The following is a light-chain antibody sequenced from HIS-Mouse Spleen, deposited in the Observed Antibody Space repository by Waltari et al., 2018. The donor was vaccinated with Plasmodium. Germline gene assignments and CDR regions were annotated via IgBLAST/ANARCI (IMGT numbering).Light chain of an antibody. Sequence: QSALTQPPSASGSPGQSVTISCTGTSSDVGGYNYVSWYQQHPGKAPKLMIYEVSKRPSGVPGRLAGSKSGKTASLTVSGLQAEDEADYYCSSYAGSNNWVFGGGTKLTVL. CDR3: SSYAGSNNWV. V-gene: IGLV2-8*01. J-gene: IGLJ2*01. CDR2: EVS. CDR1: SSDVGGYNY.